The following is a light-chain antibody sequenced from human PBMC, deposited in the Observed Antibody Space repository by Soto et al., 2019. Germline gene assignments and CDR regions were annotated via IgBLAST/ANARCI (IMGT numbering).Light chain of an antibody. CDR3: CLYIGATTYV. CDR2: EGN. CDR1: IGFVGSFSL. J-gene: IGLJ1*01. Sequence: QSSLAHPASVSWSPGHSITISFTGTIGFVGSFSLVSWYQQHPGKAPKVMISEGNRRPSGVPDRFYGSTSVNSASLTISGIQADDEADYYCCLYIGATTYVFGTGTKVTV. V-gene: IGLV2-23*01.